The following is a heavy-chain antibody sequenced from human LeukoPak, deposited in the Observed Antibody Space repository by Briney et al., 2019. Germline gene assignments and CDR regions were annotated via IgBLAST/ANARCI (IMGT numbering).Heavy chain of an antibody. CDR3: AKRGDSSGYPAYFDY. V-gene: IGHV3-30*18. CDR1: GFTFSAYA. D-gene: IGHD3-22*01. CDR2: ISYDGNKI. Sequence: PGGSLRLSCAPSGFTFSAYAMHWVRQSPGKGLGWVAVISYDGNKIYYADSVKGRFTISRDNSKTTLYLQMNSLRSEDTAIYYCAKRGDSSGYPAYFDYWGQGTLVTVSS. J-gene: IGHJ4*02.